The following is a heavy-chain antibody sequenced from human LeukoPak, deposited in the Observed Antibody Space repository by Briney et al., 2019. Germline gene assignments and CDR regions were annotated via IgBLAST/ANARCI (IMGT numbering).Heavy chain of an antibody. CDR3: ARYKRLDYSGSYFDY. Sequence: GGSLRLSCAASGFTFSDYYMSWIRQAPGKGLEWVSYISSSGSTIYYADSVKGRFTISRDSAKNSLYLQMNSLRAEDTAVYYCARYKRLDYSGSYFDYWGQGTLVTVSS. J-gene: IGHJ4*02. V-gene: IGHV3-11*01. D-gene: IGHD1-26*01. CDR2: ISSSGSTI. CDR1: GFTFSDYY.